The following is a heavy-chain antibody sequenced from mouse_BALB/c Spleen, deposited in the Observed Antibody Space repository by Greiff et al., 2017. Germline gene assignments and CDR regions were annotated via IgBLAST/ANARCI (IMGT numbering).Heavy chain of an antibody. V-gene: IGHV1-55*01. CDR2: IYPGSGST. Sequence: VKLQQPGAELVKPGTSVKLSCKASGYTFTSYWINWVKLRPGQGLEWIGDIYPGSGSTNYNEKFKSKATLTVDTSSSTAYMQLSSLASEDSALYYCARSGYLYFDVWGAGTTVTVSS. D-gene: IGHD3-1*01. J-gene: IGHJ1*01. CDR3: ARSGYLYFDV. CDR1: GYTFTSYW.